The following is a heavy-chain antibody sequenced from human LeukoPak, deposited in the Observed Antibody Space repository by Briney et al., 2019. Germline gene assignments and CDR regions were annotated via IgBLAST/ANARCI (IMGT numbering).Heavy chain of an antibody. J-gene: IGHJ6*02. Sequence: SVKVSCKASGYTFTSYGISWVRQAPGQGLEWMGGIIPIFGTANYAQKFQGRVTITADESTSTAYMELSSLRSEDTAVYYCARSPAVPGAYITDYYYYGMDVWGQGTTVTVSS. CDR2: IIPIFGTA. D-gene: IGHD1-14*01. CDR3: ARSPAVPGAYITDYYYYGMDV. V-gene: IGHV1-69*13. CDR1: GYTFTSYG.